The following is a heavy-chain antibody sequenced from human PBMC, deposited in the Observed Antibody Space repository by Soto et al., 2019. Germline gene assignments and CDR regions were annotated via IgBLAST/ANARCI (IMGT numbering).Heavy chain of an antibody. Sequence: TLSLTCAVYGGSFSGYYWSWIRPPPGKGLEWIGEINHSGSTNYNPSLKSRVTISVATSKNQFSLKLSSVTAADTAVYYCARCYGDYEDAFEIWGECTMGTVSS. D-gene: IGHD4-17*01. CDR1: GGSFSGYY. CDR3: ARCYGDYEDAFEI. J-gene: IGHJ3*02. CDR2: INHSGST. V-gene: IGHV4-34*01.